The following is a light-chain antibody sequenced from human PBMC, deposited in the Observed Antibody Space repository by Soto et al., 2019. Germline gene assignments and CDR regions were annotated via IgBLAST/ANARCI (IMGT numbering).Light chain of an antibody. Sequence: EIILTQSPGTLSLSPGERATLSWRASQSVSNSYLAWYQHKPGQAPRLLILGASTRATGIPDRFTGSGSGTDFTLTIGRLEPEDFAFYYCQQYGSSPQTFGQGTRLEIK. V-gene: IGKV3-20*01. CDR1: QSVSNSY. CDR2: GAS. J-gene: IGKJ5*01. CDR3: QQYGSSPQT.